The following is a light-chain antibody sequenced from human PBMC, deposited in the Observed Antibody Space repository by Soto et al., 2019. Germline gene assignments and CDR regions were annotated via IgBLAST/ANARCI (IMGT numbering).Light chain of an antibody. J-gene: IGKJ1*01. V-gene: IGKV3-15*01. CDR1: QNVSSN. CDR2: GAS. CDR3: QQYNNWPPWT. Sequence: EIVMTQSPATLSVSPGERATLSCRASQNVSSNLVWYQQKPGQAPRLLIYGASTRATGIPARFSGSGSGTEFTLTISSLRSEDFAVYYCQQYNNWPPWTFGQGTKVEIK.